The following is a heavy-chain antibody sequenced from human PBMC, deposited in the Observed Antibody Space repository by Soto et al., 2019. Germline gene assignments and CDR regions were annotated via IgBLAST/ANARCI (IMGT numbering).Heavy chain of an antibody. CDR2: INHSGST. CDR3: ARGDLDRECTGQDYDYIDV. V-gene: IGHV4-34*01. J-gene: IGHJ6*03. D-gene: IGHD2-8*02. CDR1: GGSFSGYY. Sequence: SETLSLTCAVYGGSFSGYYWSWIRQPPGKGLEWIGEINHSGSTNYNPSLKSRVTISVDTSKNQFSLKLSSVTAADTAVYYCARGDLDRECTGQDYDYIDVWGQEATLTVS.